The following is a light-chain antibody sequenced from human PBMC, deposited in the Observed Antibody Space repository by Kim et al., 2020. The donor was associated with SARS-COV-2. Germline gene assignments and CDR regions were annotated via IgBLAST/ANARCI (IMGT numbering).Light chain of an antibody. CDR1: QSVSSN. CDR2: DTS. V-gene: IGKV3D-15*01. J-gene: IGKJ1*01. CDR3: QQYNSSGFT. Sequence: EIVLTQSPATLSLSPGERATLSCRASQSVSSNLAWYQQKPGQAPRLLIYDTSTRATGIPASFSGSGSGTEFTLTISSLQPEDFAVYYCQQYNSSGFTFGQGTKVDIK.